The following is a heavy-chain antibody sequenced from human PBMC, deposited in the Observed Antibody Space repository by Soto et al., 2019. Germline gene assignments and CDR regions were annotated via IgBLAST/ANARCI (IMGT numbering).Heavy chain of an antibody. CDR1: GGSISSSSYY. CDR2: IYYSGST. V-gene: IGHV4-39*01. Sequence: SETLSLTCTVSGGSISSSSYYWGWIRQPPGKGLEWIGSIYYSGSTYYNPSLKSRVAISVDTSKNQFSLKLSSVTAADTAVYYCARHAGHYYGSGSDWFDPWGQGTLVTVSS. CDR3: ARHAGHYYGSGSDWFDP. J-gene: IGHJ5*02. D-gene: IGHD3-10*01.